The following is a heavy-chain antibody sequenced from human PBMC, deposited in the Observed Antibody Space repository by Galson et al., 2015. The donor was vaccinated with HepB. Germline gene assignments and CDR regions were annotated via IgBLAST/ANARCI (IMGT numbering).Heavy chain of an antibody. CDR3: VKDGDTYCGGDCFSDH. Sequence: SLRLSCAASGFTFINYPMTWVRQPPGKGLEWVSTISSRTGGTYYADSVKGPFTISRDNSRDTLYLQLNNLRAEDTALYYCVKDGDTYCGGDCFSDHWGQGTLVTVSS. V-gene: IGHV3-23*01. D-gene: IGHD2-21*02. CDR1: GFTFINYP. CDR2: ISSRTGGT. J-gene: IGHJ4*02.